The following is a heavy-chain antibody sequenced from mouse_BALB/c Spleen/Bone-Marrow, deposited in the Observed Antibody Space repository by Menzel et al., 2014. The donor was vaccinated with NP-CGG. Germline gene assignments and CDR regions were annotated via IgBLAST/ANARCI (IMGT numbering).Heavy chain of an antibody. D-gene: IGHD2-14*01. CDR2: INPDNGDT. CDR1: GYSFTGYT. J-gene: IGHJ2*01. Sequence: EVQLQQSGPELVKPGASMNISCKASGYSFTGYTMNWVKQSHGKNPEWIGLINPDNGDTSCNQKFKGKATLTIDKSSSTAYMGLLSLTSEDSAVYYCARYYRYDFDYWGQGTTLTVSS. V-gene: IGHV1-18*01. CDR3: ARYYRYDFDY.